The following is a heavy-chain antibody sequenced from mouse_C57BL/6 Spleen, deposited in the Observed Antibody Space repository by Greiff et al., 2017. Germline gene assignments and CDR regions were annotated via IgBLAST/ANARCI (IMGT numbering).Heavy chain of an antibody. D-gene: IGHD2-4*01. J-gene: IGHJ2*01. CDR3: APVVYYDYEGYYFDY. Sequence: QVQLQQPGTELVKPGASVKLSCKASGYTFTSYWLHWVKQRPGQGLEWIGNINPSNGGTNYNEKFKSKATLTVDKSSSTAYMQLSSLTSEDSAVYYCAPVVYYDYEGYYFDYWGQGTTRTVSS. CDR2: INPSNGGT. CDR1: GYTFTSYW. V-gene: IGHV1-53*01.